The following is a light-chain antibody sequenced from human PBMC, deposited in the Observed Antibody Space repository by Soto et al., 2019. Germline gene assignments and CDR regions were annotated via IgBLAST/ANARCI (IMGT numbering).Light chain of an antibody. V-gene: IGKV3-11*01. CDR2: ASS. CDR3: QQRSNWPPA. CDR1: QAISSN. J-gene: IGKJ5*01. Sequence: EIVMTQSPATLSVSRGERATLSCRANQAISSNLAWYQQKPGQAPRLLIYASSNRATGIPARFSGSGSGTDFTLTISSLEPEDFAVYYCQQRSNWPPAFGQGTRLEIK.